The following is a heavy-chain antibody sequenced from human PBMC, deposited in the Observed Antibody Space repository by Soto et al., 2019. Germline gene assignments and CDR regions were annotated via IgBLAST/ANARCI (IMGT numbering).Heavy chain of an antibody. D-gene: IGHD3-22*01. Sequence: ASVKVSCKASGGTFSSYAISWVRQAPGQGLEWMGGIIPIFGTANYAQKFQGRVTITADESTGTAYMELSSLRSEDTAVYYCARSSSFDSSGPYDAFDIWGQGTMVTVSS. V-gene: IGHV1-69*13. CDR1: GGTFSSYA. CDR2: IIPIFGTA. J-gene: IGHJ3*02. CDR3: ARSSSFDSSGPYDAFDI.